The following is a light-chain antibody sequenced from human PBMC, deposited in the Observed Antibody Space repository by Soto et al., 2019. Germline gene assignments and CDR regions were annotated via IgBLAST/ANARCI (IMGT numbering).Light chain of an antibody. J-gene: IGKJ1*01. CDR2: LAY. CDR3: HKRQSWLLT. Sequence: EIVLTQSPATLSSFPGDRATLSCRASQAVKTRLAWYQHKPGQAPRLLIYLAYNRAAGVPARFSGSGSGTDFTITIIDVEPEAFDVYYCHKRQSWLLTFGQANKVNIK. V-gene: IGKV3D-11*01. CDR1: QAVKTR.